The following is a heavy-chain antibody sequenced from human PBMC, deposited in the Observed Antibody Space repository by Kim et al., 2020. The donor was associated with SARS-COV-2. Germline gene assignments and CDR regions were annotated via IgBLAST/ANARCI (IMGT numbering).Heavy chain of an antibody. V-gene: IGHV1-46*01. CDR3: ARGLQAVAGREAFDI. Sequence: ASVKVSCKASGYTFTSYYMHWVRQAPGQGLEWMGIINPSGGSTSYAQKFQGRVTMTRDTSTSTVYMELSSLRSEDTAVYYCARGLQAVAGREAFDIWGQGTMVTVSS. J-gene: IGHJ3*02. CDR2: INPSGGST. CDR1: GYTFTSYY. D-gene: IGHD6-19*01.